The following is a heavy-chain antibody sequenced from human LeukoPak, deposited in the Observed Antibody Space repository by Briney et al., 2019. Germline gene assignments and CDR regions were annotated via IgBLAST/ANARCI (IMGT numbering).Heavy chain of an antibody. CDR2: ISSSSSYI. D-gene: IGHD5-12*01. CDR1: GFTFSTYS. J-gene: IGHJ6*02. V-gene: IGHV3-21*04. CDR3: ARGPPWGLRPYYYYGMDV. Sequence: GGSLRLSCAASGFTFSTYSMSWVRQAPGKGLEWVSSISSSSSYIYYADSVKGRFTISRDNAKNSLYLQMNSLRAEDTAVYYCARGPPWGLRPYYYYGMDVWGQGTTVTVSS.